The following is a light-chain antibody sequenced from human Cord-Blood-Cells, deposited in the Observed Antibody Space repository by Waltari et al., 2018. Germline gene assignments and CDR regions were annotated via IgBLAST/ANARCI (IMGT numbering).Light chain of an antibody. CDR1: QSISSY. Sequence: DIQMTQSPSSLSASVGDRVTITCRASQSISSYLNWYQQKPGKAPKLLIYASSSFQSGVPSRFSGSGSGTDVTITIRSLQPEDFATYYCQQSYSTPCSFGQGTKVEI. CDR3: QQSYSTPCS. V-gene: IGKV1-39*01. CDR2: ASS. J-gene: IGKJ2*04.